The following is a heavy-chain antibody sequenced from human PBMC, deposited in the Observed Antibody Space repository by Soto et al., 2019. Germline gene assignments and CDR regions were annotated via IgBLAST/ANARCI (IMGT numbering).Heavy chain of an antibody. CDR1: GYTFTGYY. CDR3: ARGAKLLWFGIDY. CDR2: INPNSGGT. Sequence: SVKVSCKASGYTFTGYYMHWLRQSPGQGLEWMGWINPNSGGTNYAQKFQGRVTMTRDTSISTAYMELSRLRSDDTAVYYCARGAKLLWFGIDYWGQGTLVTVSS. D-gene: IGHD3-10*01. V-gene: IGHV1-2*02. J-gene: IGHJ4*02.